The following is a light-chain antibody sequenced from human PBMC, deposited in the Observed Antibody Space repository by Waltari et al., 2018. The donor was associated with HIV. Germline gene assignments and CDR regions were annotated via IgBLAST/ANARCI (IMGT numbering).Light chain of an antibody. CDR2: DVT. CDR1: NSDIGTQDY. V-gene: IGLV2-8*01. CDR3: SSNRGSFYVL. J-gene: IGLJ2*01. Sequence: QSALTQPPSASGSPGQSPTLSCTGTNSDIGTQDYVSWYQQHPDTAPKLYIPDVTKRPSGVSDRFPCSSSGNAAFPTLSVFQLEDEDDYDCNSSSNRGSFYVLFGGGTRLTVL.